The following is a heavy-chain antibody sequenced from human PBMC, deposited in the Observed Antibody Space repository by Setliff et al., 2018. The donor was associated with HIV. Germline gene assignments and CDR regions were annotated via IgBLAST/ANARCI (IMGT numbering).Heavy chain of an antibody. CDR2: ICHSGST. V-gene: IGHV4-4*02. D-gene: IGHD3-3*01. CDR1: GGSISTTNW. Sequence: SETLSLTCAVSGGSISTTNWWSWVRQPPGKGLEWIGEICHSGSTNYNPSLKSRVTISVDKSKNQFSLKLSSVTAADTAVYYCARGPTYNFWSGYYTRASFDPWGQGTLVTVSS. J-gene: IGHJ5*02. CDR3: ARGPTYNFWSGYYTRASFDP.